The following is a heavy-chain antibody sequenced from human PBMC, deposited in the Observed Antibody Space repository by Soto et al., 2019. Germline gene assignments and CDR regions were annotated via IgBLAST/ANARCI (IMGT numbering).Heavy chain of an antibody. CDR2: IHYSGST. CDR1: GGSISSYY. V-gene: IGHV4-59*01. Sequence: QVQLQESGPGLVKPSETLSLTCTVSGGSISSYYWSWIRQSPGKGLEWIGYIHYSGSTKSNPSLKSRVTISVDTSRNQVSLKLSSVTVADSAVYFCARARYQLLHPYYYGMDVWGQGTTVTVSS. CDR3: ARARYQLLHPYYYGMDV. D-gene: IGHD2-2*01. J-gene: IGHJ6*02.